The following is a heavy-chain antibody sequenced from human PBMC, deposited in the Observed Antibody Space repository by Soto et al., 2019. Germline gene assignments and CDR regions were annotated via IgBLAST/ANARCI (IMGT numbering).Heavy chain of an antibody. J-gene: IGHJ4*02. Sequence: QVQLVQSGAEVKKPGSSVKVSCKASGDTFSSYAINWVRQAPGQGLEWMGGLIPMFGTANYAQKFKGRVTITAGESTSTVYMELSSLRSEATAVYYCARVGPAHYYDSSGYYSPLDYWGQGTLVTVSS. V-gene: IGHV1-69*01. D-gene: IGHD3-22*01. CDR1: GDTFSSYA. CDR3: ARVGPAHYYDSSGYYSPLDY. CDR2: LIPMFGTA.